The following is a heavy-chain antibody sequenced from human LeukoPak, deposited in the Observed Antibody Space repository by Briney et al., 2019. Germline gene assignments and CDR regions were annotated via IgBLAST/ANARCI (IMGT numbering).Heavy chain of an antibody. Sequence: GGSLKLSCAASGFIFDDYAMHWVRHAPGKGLEWVSLISGDGGTTYYADSVRGRFTMYRDSSKNSLYLQMNSLRSEDTAFYYCGKDSDSGTYMDVWGKGTMLTVSS. V-gene: IGHV3-43*02. D-gene: IGHD3-10*01. J-gene: IGHJ6*03. CDR2: ISGDGGTT. CDR1: GFIFDDYA. CDR3: GKDSDSGTYMDV.